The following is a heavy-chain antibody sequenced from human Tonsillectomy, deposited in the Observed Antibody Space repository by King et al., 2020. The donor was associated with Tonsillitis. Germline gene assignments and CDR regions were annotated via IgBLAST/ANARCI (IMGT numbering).Heavy chain of an antibody. CDR1: GYTFTSYG. J-gene: IGHJ6*02. CDR3: ARDRVIAVAGYGMDV. Sequence: QLVQYGAEVKKPGASVRVSCKASGYTFTSYGISWVRQAPGQGLEWMGWISAYNGNTDYAQKFQGRVTMTTDTSTTTAYMELRTLRSDDAAMYYCARDRVIAVAGYGMDVWGQGTTVTVSS. D-gene: IGHD6-19*01. CDR2: ISAYNGNT. V-gene: IGHV1-18*01.